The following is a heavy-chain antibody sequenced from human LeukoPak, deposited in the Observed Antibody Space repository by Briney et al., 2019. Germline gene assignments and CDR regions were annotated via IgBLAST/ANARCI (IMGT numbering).Heavy chain of an antibody. D-gene: IGHD6-13*01. CDR1: GYTFTSYG. J-gene: IGHJ3*02. CDR3: ARALSSSWLDAFDI. Sequence: GASVKVSCKASGYTFTSYGISWVRQAPGQGLEWMGGIIPIFGTANYAQKFQGRVTITADKSTSTAYMELSSLRSEDTAVYYCARALSSSWLDAFDIWGQGTMVTVSS. V-gene: IGHV1-69*06. CDR2: IIPIFGTA.